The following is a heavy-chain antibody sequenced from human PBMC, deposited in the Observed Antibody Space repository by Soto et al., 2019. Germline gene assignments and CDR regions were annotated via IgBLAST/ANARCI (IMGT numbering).Heavy chain of an antibody. Sequence: SETLSLTCTVSGGSITRGGYYWSWIRQHPGKGLEWIGYIYNSGTTYYNPSLKSRVTISVDTPKNQFSLKLTSVTAADTAVYYCARDPAPWGQGTLVTVSS. CDR1: GGSITRGGYY. CDR3: ARDPAP. CDR2: IYNSGTT. J-gene: IGHJ5*02. V-gene: IGHV4-31*03.